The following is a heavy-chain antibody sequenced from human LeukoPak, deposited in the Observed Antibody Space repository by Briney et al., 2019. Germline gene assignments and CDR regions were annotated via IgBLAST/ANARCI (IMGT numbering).Heavy chain of an antibody. V-gene: IGHV4-61*05. Sequence: SETLSLTCTVSGGSISSSSYYWGWIRQPPGEGLEWIGYIYYSGSTNYNPSLKSRVTISVDTSKNQFSLKLSSVTAADTAVYYCARHQSSGYYLAYWGQGTLVTVSS. CDR3: ARHQSSGYYLAY. D-gene: IGHD3-22*01. J-gene: IGHJ4*02. CDR2: IYYSGST. CDR1: GGSISSSSYY.